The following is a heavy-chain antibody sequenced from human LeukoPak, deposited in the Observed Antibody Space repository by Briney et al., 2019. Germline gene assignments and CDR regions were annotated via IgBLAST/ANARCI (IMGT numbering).Heavy chain of an antibody. V-gene: IGHV4-39*07. CDR2: IYYSGST. CDR3: ARSSVPYYYYNYYMDV. D-gene: IGHD3-22*01. CDR1: GGSISSSSYY. Sequence: TSSETLSLTCTVSGGSISSSSYYWGWIRQPPGKGLEWIGSIYYSGSTYYNPSLKSRVTISVDTSKNQFSLKLSSVTAADTAVYYCARSSVPYYYYNYYMDVWGKGTTVTVSS. J-gene: IGHJ6*03.